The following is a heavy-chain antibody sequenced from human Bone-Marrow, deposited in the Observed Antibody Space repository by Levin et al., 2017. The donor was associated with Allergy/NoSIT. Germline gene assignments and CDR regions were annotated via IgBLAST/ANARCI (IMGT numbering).Heavy chain of an antibody. CDR1: GGTFSSYA. CDR2: IIPIFGTA. D-gene: IGHD3-10*01. CDR3: ARGSGSPGVDYYGMDG. V-gene: IGHV1-69*13. J-gene: IGHJ6*02. Sequence: ASVKVSCKASGGTFSSYAISWVRQAPGQGLEWMGGIIPIFGTANYAQKFQGRVTITADESTSTAYMELSSLRSEDTAVYYCARGSGSPGVDYYGMDGWGQGTTVTVSS.